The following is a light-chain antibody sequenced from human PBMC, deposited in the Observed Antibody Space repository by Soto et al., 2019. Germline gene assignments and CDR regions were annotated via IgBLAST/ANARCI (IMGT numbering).Light chain of an antibody. CDR2: GAS. CDR3: QHYDWSLTWT. V-gene: IGKV3-20*01. CDR1: QPVSYSF. J-gene: IGKJ1*01. Sequence: EIVLTQSPGPLSLSPGERATLSCRARQPVSYSFIAWYQQKRGQAPSLLLYGASTRATGVPDRFSSSRSGTTYSPTIIELEHADFAVSYCQHYDWSLTWTFGPGTKVEIK.